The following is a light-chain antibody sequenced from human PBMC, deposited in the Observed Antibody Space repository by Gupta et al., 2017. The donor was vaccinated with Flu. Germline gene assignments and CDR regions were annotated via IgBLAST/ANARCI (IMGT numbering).Light chain of an antibody. CDR3: QQYYHVPFT. CDR2: WAT. J-gene: IGKJ4*01. Sequence: SLGERATINCKSSQSVLYDSTEKDYLSWYQQKPGQPPKLLISWATTRESGVPDRFSASGSGTDFTLTIASLQAEDVAVYYCQQYYHVPFTFGGGTKVEIK. V-gene: IGKV4-1*01. CDR1: QSVLYDSTEKDY.